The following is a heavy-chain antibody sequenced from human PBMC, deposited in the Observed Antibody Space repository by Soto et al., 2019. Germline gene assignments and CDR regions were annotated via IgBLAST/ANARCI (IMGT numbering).Heavy chain of an antibody. Sequence: QEQLVQSGGEVKKPGASVRVSCKASGYTFTKYGITWVRQAPGQGLEWMGWIGVYNGKTNYARKLQGRVIMTADTPASTASMELRSLRSDDTAVYYCSRARYCTSPSCYNHYYYGMDIWGQGTTVSVSS. D-gene: IGHD2-2*02. V-gene: IGHV1-18*04. J-gene: IGHJ6*02. CDR2: IGVYNGKT. CDR1: GYTFTKYG. CDR3: SRARYCTSPSCYNHYYYGMDI.